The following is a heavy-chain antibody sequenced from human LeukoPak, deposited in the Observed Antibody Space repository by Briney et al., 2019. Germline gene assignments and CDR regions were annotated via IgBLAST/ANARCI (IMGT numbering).Heavy chain of an antibody. D-gene: IGHD5-18*01. CDR1: GFTFSSYA. CDR2: ISGSGGDT. J-gene: IGHJ4*02. CDR3: AKSDGYSYGKQFDY. V-gene: IGHV3-23*01. Sequence: GGSLRLSCAASGFTFSSYAMHWVRQAPGKGLEWVSAISGSGGDTYTADSVKGRFTISRDNSKNTLYLQMNSLRAEDTAVYYCAKSDGYSYGKQFDYWGQGTLATVSS.